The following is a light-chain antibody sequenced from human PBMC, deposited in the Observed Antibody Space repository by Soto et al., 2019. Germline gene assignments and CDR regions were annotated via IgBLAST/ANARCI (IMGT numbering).Light chain of an antibody. CDR3: SSYAGRYTYV. J-gene: IGLJ1*01. CDR1: SSDVGGYNY. Sequence: QSALTQPRSVSGSPGQSVSIFCTGTSSDVGGYNYVSWYQQHPGKAPKVMIYDVTKRPPGVPDRFACSKSGNTASLTISGLPSEDEADYYCSSYAGRYTYVFGTGTKLTVL. CDR2: DVT. V-gene: IGLV2-11*01.